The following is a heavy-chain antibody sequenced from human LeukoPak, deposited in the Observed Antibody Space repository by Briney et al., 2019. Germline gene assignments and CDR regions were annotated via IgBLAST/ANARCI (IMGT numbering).Heavy chain of an antibody. D-gene: IGHD4-23*01. J-gene: IGHJ5*02. CDR1: GGSISSYY. CDR3: ARGGAVVTPSGWFDP. Sequence: PSEALSLTCTVSGGSISSYYWSWIRQPPGKGLEWIGYIYYSGSTNYNPSLKSRVTISVDRSKNQFSLKLSSVTAADTAVYYCARGGAVVTPSGWFDPWGQGTLVTVSS. V-gene: IGHV4-59*12. CDR2: IYYSGST.